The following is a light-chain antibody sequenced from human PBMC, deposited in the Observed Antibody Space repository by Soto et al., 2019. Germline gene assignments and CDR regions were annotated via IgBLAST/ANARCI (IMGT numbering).Light chain of an antibody. Sequence: EIVLTQSPATLSLSPGERATLSCRASQSVSSYLAWYQQKPGQAPRLLIYGASSRAAGIPDRFSGSGSGTDFTLTISSLEPEDFAVYYCHQFATTRSLGQGPKVDI. CDR2: GAS. CDR1: QSVSSY. J-gene: IGKJ1*01. CDR3: HQFATTRS. V-gene: IGKV3-11*01.